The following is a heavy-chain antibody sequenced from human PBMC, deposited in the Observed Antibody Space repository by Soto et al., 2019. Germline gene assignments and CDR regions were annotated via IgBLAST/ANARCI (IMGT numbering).Heavy chain of an antibody. Sequence: SETLSLTCTVSGGSISSYYWNWVRQPPGKGLEWIGYIYYTGTTNFNPSLKSRITMSVDTSKKQFSLNMSSVTAADTAVYYCVRGGGVLWGQGIRVTVSS. CDR3: VRGGGVL. V-gene: IGHV4-59*01. CDR1: GGSISSYY. D-gene: IGHD1-26*01. CDR2: IYYTGTT. J-gene: IGHJ4*02.